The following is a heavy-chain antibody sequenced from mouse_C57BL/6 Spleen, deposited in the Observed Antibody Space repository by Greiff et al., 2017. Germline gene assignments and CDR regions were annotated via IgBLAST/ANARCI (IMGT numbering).Heavy chain of an antibody. D-gene: IGHD2-2*01. CDR3: TRDLSYGYDWYFDV. V-gene: IGHV5-9-1*02. J-gene: IGHJ1*03. CDR1: GFTFSSYA. CDR2: ISSGGDYI. Sequence: EVQRVESGEGLVKPGGSLKLSCAASGFTFSSYAMSWVRQTPEKRLEWVAYISSGGDYIYYADTVKGRFTISRDNARNTLYLQMSSLKSEDTAMYYCTRDLSYGYDWYFDVWGTGTTVTVSS.